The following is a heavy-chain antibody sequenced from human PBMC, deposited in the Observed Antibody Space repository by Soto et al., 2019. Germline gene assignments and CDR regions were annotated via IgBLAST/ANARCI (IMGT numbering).Heavy chain of an antibody. D-gene: IGHD4-17*01. V-gene: IGHV5-10-1*01. CDR1: GYSFTSYW. Sequence: GESLKISCKGSGYSFTSYWISWVRQMPGKGLELMGRIDPSDSYTNYSPSFQGHVTSSAHKSISTAYXKWSSLKASDSDMYYCASGKSDYVAFDILGQGTMVTVSS. J-gene: IGHJ3*02. CDR2: IDPSDSYT. CDR3: ASGKSDYVAFDI.